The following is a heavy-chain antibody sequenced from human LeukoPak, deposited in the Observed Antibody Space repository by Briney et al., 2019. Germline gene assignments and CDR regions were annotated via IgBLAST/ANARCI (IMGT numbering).Heavy chain of an antibody. D-gene: IGHD6-13*01. CDR2: IYYSGST. Sequence: SETLSLTCTVSGGSISSSSCYWGWIRQPPGKGLEWIGSIYYSGSTYYNPSLKSRVTISVDTSKNQFSLKLSSVTAADTAVYYCARHPSGQQLPLSWFDPWGQGTLVTVSS. CDR1: GGSISSSSCY. V-gene: IGHV4-39*01. J-gene: IGHJ5*02. CDR3: ARHPSGQQLPLSWFDP.